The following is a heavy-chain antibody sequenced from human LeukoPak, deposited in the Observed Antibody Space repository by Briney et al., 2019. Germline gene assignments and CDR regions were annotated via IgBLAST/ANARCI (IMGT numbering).Heavy chain of an antibody. Sequence: ASVKVSCKTSGYTFTSYGISWVRQAPGQGLEWVGWISTYNGHTNYAQKFQGRVTMTTDTSTSTAYMELRSLRSDDTAVYYCARVRAAAGTGDYWGQGTLVTVSS. CDR3: ARVRAAAGTGDY. CDR2: ISTYNGHT. J-gene: IGHJ4*02. V-gene: IGHV1-18*01. D-gene: IGHD6-13*01. CDR1: GYTFTSYG.